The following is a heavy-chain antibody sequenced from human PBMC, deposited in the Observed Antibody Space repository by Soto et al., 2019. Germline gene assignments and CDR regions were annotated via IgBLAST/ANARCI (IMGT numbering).Heavy chain of an antibody. D-gene: IGHD3-22*01. Sequence: LSETLSLPCTVSGGSISSYYWSWIRQPAGKGLEWIGRIYTSGSTNYNPSPKSRVTMSVDTSKNQFSLKLSSVTAADTAVYYCARLASRNYYDSSGYWPLFDYGGQG. CDR1: GGSISSYY. V-gene: IGHV4-4*07. CDR2: IYTSGST. J-gene: IGHJ4*02. CDR3: ARLASRNYYDSSGYWPLFDY.